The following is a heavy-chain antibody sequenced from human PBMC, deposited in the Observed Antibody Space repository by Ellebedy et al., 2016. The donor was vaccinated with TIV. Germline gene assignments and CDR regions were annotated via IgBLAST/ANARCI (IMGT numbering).Heavy chain of an antibody. V-gene: IGHV4-4*07. CDR2: IFTIGST. D-gene: IGHD7-27*01. CDR3: ARDTVTANWGPLFDY. CDR1: GGSISSYS. Sequence: MPSETLSLTCTVPGGSISSYSWSWIRQPAGEGLEWIGRIFTIGSTNFNPSLKSRVTMSVDTSKNQFSLKLSSVTAADTAVYYCARDTVTANWGPLFDYWGQGTLVTVSS. J-gene: IGHJ4*02.